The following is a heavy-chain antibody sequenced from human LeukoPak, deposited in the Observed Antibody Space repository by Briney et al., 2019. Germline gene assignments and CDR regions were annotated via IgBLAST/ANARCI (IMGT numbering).Heavy chain of an antibody. CDR1: GGTFSSYA. CDR2: IIPIFGTA. V-gene: IGHV1-69*05. J-gene: IGHJ4*02. CDR3: ARRGSNWNYYFDY. Sequence: SVKVTCKASGGTFSSYAISWVRQAPGQGLEWMGGIIPIFGTANYAQKFQGRVTITTDESTSTAYMELSSLRSEDTAVYYCARRGSNWNYYFDYWGQGTLVTVSS. D-gene: IGHD1-7*01.